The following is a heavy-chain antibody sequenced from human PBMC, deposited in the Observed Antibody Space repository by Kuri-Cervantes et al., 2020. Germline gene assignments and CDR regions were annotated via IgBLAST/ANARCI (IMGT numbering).Heavy chain of an antibody. CDR2: IYYSGST. Sequence: SETLSLTCTVSGGSISSSSYYWGWIRQPPGKGLEWIGSIYYSGSTYYNPSLKSRVTISVDTSKNRFSLKLSSVTAADTAVYYCARDRVDDSSSWYYYYYGMDVWGQGTTVTVSS. CDR1: GGSISSSSYY. J-gene: IGHJ6*02. V-gene: IGHV4-39*02. D-gene: IGHD6-13*01. CDR3: ARDRVDDSSSWYYYYYGMDV.